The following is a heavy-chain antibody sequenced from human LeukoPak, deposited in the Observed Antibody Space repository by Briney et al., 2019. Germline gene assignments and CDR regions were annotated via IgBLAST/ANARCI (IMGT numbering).Heavy chain of an antibody. CDR1: GFTFSSYG. CDR2: IRYDGSNK. Sequence: PGGSLRLSCAASGFTFSSYGMHWVRQAPGKGLEWVAFIRYDGSNKYYADSVKGRFTISRDNSKNTLYLQMNSLRAEDTAVYYCAKLHSDYDFWSGFYYFDYWGQGTLVTVSS. V-gene: IGHV3-30*02. CDR3: AKLHSDYDFWSGFYYFDY. D-gene: IGHD3-3*01. J-gene: IGHJ4*02.